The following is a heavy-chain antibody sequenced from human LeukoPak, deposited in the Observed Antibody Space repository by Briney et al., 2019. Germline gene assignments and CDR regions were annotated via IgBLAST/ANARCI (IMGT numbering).Heavy chain of an antibody. Sequence: GGSETLFCAASGFTLSSYGMHWVRQAPGKGLEWVAVISYDGSNKYNANSVKGRFTISRDNSKNTLYLQMNSLRAEDTAVYYCAKGDGDYYFFGMDVWGQGTTVTVSS. J-gene: IGHJ6*02. D-gene: IGHD3-16*01. CDR1: GFTLSSYG. CDR2: ISYDGSNK. CDR3: AKGDGDYYFFGMDV. V-gene: IGHV3-30*18.